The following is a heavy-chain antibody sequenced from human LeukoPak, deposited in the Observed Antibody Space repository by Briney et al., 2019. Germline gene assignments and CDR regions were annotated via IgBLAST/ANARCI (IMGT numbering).Heavy chain of an antibody. CDR3: ARDQDCYDSSGYPQ. D-gene: IGHD3-22*01. CDR1: GYTFTVSS. Sequence: ASVTVSCKASGYTFTVSSMHWVRQAPGPGLEWVGGINPNSGGTNYAQKFQGRVTMTRDTSISTAYMELSRLRCDDTAVYYCARDQDCYDSSGYPQWGQATLVTVSS. V-gene: IGHV1-2*02. J-gene: IGHJ4*02. CDR2: INPNSGGT.